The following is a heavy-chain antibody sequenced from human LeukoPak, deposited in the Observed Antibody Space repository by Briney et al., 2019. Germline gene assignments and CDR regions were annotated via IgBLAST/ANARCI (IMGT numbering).Heavy chain of an antibody. V-gene: IGHV1-2*02. CDR3: ARDRPPDIVVVPAAIFWFDP. D-gene: IGHD2-2*02. Sequence: ASVTVSCTASGYTFTGYYMNWVRQAPGQGLEWMGWINPNSGGTNYAQKFQGRVTMTRDTSISTAYMELSRLRSDDTAAYYCARDRPPDIVVVPAAIFWFDPWGQGTLVTVSS. J-gene: IGHJ5*02. CDR1: GYTFTGYY. CDR2: INPNSGGT.